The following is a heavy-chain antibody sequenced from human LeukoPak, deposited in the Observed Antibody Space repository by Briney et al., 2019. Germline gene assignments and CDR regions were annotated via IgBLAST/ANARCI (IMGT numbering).Heavy chain of an antibody. Sequence: GGSLRLSCAASGFTFSSSAMHWVRQAPGRGLEWVAVLSSDGSDKYYPTSVKGRFTISRDNPKNTLYLQMNSLRTEDTAVYFCAKVGYYYDTSDYYRLPFGYWGLGTLVTVSS. CDR1: GFTFSSSA. V-gene: IGHV3-30*18. CDR3: AKVGYYYDTSDYYRLPFGY. D-gene: IGHD3-22*01. CDR2: LSSDGSDK. J-gene: IGHJ4*02.